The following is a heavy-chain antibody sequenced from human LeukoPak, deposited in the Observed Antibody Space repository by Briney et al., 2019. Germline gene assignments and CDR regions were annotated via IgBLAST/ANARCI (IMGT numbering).Heavy chain of an antibody. Sequence: GGSLRLSCATSGFTFDDYAMHWVRQAPGKGLEWVSGITWNSATIVYADSVKGRFTISRDNSKNTLYLQMNSLRAEDTAVYYCAKGFTMMPDYWGQGTLVTVSS. CDR1: GFTFDDYA. V-gene: IGHV3-9*01. J-gene: IGHJ4*02. CDR3: AKGFTMMPDY. D-gene: IGHD3-22*01. CDR2: ITWNSATI.